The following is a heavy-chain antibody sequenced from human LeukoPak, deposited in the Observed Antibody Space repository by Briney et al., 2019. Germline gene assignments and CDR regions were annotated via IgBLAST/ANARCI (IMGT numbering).Heavy chain of an antibody. J-gene: IGHJ4*02. CDR2: ISSSGSTI. CDR3: AKDRNYGSGSSLDY. V-gene: IGHV3-48*03. Sequence: GGSLRLSCAASGFTFSSYEMNWVRQAPGKGLEWVSYISSSGSTIYYADSVKGRFTISRDNSKNTLYLQMNSLRAEDTAVYYCAKDRNYGSGSSLDYWGQGTLVTVSS. D-gene: IGHD3-10*01. CDR1: GFTFSSYE.